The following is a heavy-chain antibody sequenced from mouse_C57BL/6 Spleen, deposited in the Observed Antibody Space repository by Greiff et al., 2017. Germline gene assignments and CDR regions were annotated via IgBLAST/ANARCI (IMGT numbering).Heavy chain of an antibody. V-gene: IGHV1-19*01. CDR2: INPYNGGT. D-gene: IGHD2-5*01. J-gene: IGHJ1*03. CDR3: SYSNYGYFDV. CDR1: GYTFTDYY. Sequence: EVQLVESGPVLVKPGASVKMSCKASGYTFTDYYMNWVKQSHGKSLEWIGVINPYNGGTSYNQKFKGKATLTVDKSSSTAYMELNSLTSEDSAVYYCSYSNYGYFDVWGTGTTGTVSS.